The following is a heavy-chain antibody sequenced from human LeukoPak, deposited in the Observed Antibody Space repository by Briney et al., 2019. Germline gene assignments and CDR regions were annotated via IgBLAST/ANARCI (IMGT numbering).Heavy chain of an antibody. Sequence: ASVKVSCKASGYTFTSYYMHWVRQAPGQGLEWMGIINPSGGSTSYAQKFQGRVTTTRDTSTSTVYMELSSLRSEDTAVYYCIYDSSGYYYDYWGQGTLVTVSS. J-gene: IGHJ4*02. D-gene: IGHD3-22*01. CDR3: IYDSSGYYYDY. CDR2: INPSGGST. V-gene: IGHV1-46*01. CDR1: GYTFTSYY.